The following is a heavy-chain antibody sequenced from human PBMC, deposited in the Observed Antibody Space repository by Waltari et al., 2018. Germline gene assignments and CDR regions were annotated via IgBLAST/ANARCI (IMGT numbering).Heavy chain of an antibody. CDR2: FDPEDGET. D-gene: IGHD6-6*01. J-gene: IGHJ4*02. Sequence: QVQLVQSGAEVKKPGASVKVSCKVSGYTLTELSMHWVRQAPGKGLEWMGGFDPEDGETIYAQKFQGRVTITADESTSTAYMELSSLRSEDTAVYYCATKMGMTRPFDYWGQGTLVTVSS. V-gene: IGHV1-24*01. CDR1: GYTLTELS. CDR3: ATKMGMTRPFDY.